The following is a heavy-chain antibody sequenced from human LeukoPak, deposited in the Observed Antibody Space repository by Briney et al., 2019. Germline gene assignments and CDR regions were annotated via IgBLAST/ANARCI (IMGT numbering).Heavy chain of an antibody. CDR2: VYHSGST. V-gene: IGHV4-38-2*02. CDR3: AREVGFGYFYYYMDV. CDR1: AFSINSGYY. D-gene: IGHD3-10*01. J-gene: IGHJ6*03. Sequence: PSETLSLTCAVSAFSINSGYYWGWIRQPPGRGLEWIGTVYHSGSTYYNPSLKSRVTISLDTSKNQFSLKLSSVTAADSAVYYCAREVGFGYFYYYMDVWGKGTTVTVSS.